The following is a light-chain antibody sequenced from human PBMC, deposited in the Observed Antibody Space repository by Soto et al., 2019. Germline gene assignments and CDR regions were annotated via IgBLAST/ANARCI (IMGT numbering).Light chain of an antibody. CDR1: SSNIGSYT. CDR3: ALWDDRLRRPV. V-gene: IGLV1-44*01. CDR2: NHD. Sequence: QSVLTQPPSASGTPGQRVTISCSGSSSNIGSYTVNWYQHVPGTAPKLLIYNHDQRPSGVPERFSASASGTSASLVISGLRAEDEADYYCALWDDRLRRPVFGGGTQLTVL. J-gene: IGLJ3*02.